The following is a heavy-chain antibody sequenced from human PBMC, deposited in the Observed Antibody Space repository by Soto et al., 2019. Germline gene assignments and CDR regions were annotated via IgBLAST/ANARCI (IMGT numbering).Heavy chain of an antibody. Sequence: GGSLRLSCAASGFTFSSYAMSWVRQAPGKGLEWVSAISGSGGSTYYADSVKGRFTISRDNSKNTLYLQMNSLRAEDTAVYYCAKVKEVASHNNWFDPWGQGTLVTVSS. D-gene: IGHD2-2*01. CDR1: GFTFSSYA. J-gene: IGHJ5*02. CDR2: ISGSGGST. CDR3: AKVKEVASHNNWFDP. V-gene: IGHV3-23*01.